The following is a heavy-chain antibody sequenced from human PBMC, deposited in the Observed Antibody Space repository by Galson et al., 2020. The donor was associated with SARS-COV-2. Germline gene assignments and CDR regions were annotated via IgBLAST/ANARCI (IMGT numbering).Heavy chain of an antibody. V-gene: IGHV3-15*01. D-gene: IGHD4-17*01. CDR1: GFTFSNAW. J-gene: IGHJ4*02. Sequence: GESLKISCEASGFTFSNAWMRWVRQAPGKGLEWVGRIKSKTDGGTTDYAAPVKGRFTISRDDSKNTLYLQMSSLKTEDTAVYYCSPILGDYGDYAFFWGQGTLVTVSS. CDR3: SPILGDYGDYAFF. CDR2: IKSKTDGGTT.